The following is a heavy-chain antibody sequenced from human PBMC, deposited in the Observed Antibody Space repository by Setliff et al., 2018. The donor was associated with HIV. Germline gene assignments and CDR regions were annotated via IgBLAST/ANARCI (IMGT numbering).Heavy chain of an antibody. CDR3: ARVGYHGSGRYSFDY. Sequence: PSETLSLTCTVSGGSISSGSYYWSWIRQPAGKGLEWIGHIHTSGSTKYSPSLKSRVTISADTSKNQFSLNLSSVTAAETAVYYCARVGYHGSGRYSFDYWGQGRQVTVSS. D-gene: IGHD3-10*01. CDR2: IHTSGST. J-gene: IGHJ4*02. V-gene: IGHV4-61*09. CDR1: GGSISSGSYY.